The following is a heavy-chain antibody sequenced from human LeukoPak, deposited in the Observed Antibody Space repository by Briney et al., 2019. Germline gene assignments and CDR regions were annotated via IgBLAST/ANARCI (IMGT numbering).Heavy chain of an antibody. D-gene: IGHD2-2*01. V-gene: IGHV1-2*02. CDR3: AREQCSSTSCYGWFDP. CDR1: GYTFTGYY. CDR2: INPKSGGT. J-gene: IGHJ5*02. Sequence: ASVKVSCKASGYTFTGYYMHWVRQAPGQGLEWMGWINPKSGGTNYAQKFQGRVTMTRDTSISTAYMEVSRLRSDDTAVYYCAREQCSSTSCYGWFDPWGQGTLVTVSS.